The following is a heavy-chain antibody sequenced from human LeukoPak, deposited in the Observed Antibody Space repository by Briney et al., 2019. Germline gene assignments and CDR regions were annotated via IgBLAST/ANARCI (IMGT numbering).Heavy chain of an antibody. CDR1: GVSISNYY. CDR2: IYYTGST. D-gene: IGHD6-13*01. CDR3: ARGGYTSSWPDY. V-gene: IGHV4-59*01. J-gene: IGHJ4*02. Sequence: SETLSLTCTVSGVSISNYYWSWIRQPPGKGLEYIGYIYYTGSTYYNPSLQSRVTISVDTSEKQFSLKLSSVTAADTAVYYCARGGYTSSWPDYWGQGTLVTVSS.